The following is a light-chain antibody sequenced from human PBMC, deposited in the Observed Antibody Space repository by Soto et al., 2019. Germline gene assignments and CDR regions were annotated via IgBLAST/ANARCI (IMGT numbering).Light chain of an antibody. V-gene: IGKV1-39*01. CDR3: QQSLTTPLT. J-gene: IGKJ4*01. CDR1: QSITIY. CDR2: ATS. Sequence: DIQMTQTPSYLNAYVGDRVTITCRASQSITIYLNWYQQKPGKAPKLLIFATSSLQSGVLSRFSGSGSGTDFTLTIISLQPEDLATYYCQQSLTTPLTFGGGTKVDIK.